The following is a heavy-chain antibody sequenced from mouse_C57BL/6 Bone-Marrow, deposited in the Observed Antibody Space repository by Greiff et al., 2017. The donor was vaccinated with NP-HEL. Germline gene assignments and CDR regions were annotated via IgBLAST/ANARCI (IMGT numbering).Heavy chain of an antibody. CDR1: GYTFTDYY. CDR3: ARGGDAYYAMDY. Sequence: DVQLQESGPELVKPGASVKISCKASGYTFTDYYMNWVKQSHGKSLEWIGDINPNNGGTSYNQKFKGKATLTVDKSSSTAYMELRSLTSEDSAVYYCARGGDAYYAMDYWGQGTSVTVSS. V-gene: IGHV1-26*01. D-gene: IGHD3-3*01. J-gene: IGHJ4*01. CDR2: INPNNGGT.